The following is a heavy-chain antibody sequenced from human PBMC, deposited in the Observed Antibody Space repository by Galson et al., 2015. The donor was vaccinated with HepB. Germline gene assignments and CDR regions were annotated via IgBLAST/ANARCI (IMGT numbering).Heavy chain of an antibody. Sequence: SVKVSCKASGGTFSSYAISWVRQAPGQGLEWMGGIIPIFGTANYAQKFQGRVTITADKSTSTAYMELSSLRSEDTAVYYCARDYYDSSGYYSLFDYWGQGTLVTVSS. CDR2: IIPIFGTA. V-gene: IGHV1-69*06. D-gene: IGHD3-22*01. J-gene: IGHJ4*02. CDR3: ARDYYDSSGYYSLFDY. CDR1: GGTFSSYA.